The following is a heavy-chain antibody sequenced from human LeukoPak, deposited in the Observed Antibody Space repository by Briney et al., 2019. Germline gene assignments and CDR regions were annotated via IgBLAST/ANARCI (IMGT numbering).Heavy chain of an antibody. CDR1: GGSISTYY. V-gene: IGHV4-59*01. CDR3: ARAHWNYILDF. Sequence: SETLSLICTVSGGSISTYYWSWIRQPPGKGLEWIGYIYYSGSTNYNPSLKSRVTISADTSKNQFSLRLNSVTAADTAVYYCARAHWNYILDFWGQGTLVTVSS. J-gene: IGHJ4*02. CDR2: IYYSGST. D-gene: IGHD1-7*01.